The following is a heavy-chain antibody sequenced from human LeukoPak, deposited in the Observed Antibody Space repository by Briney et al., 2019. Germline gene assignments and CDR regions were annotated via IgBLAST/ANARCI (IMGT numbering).Heavy chain of an antibody. Sequence: PSETLSLTCAVYGGSFSGYYWSWIRQPPGKGLEWIGEINHSGSTNYNPSLKSRVTISVDTSKNQFSLKLSSVTAADTAVYYCARGGEAAVGPGFMDYWGKETRVTVSS. CDR1: GGSFSGYY. CDR2: INHSGST. V-gene: IGHV4-34*01. J-gene: IGHJ4*02. CDR3: ARGGEAAVGPGFMDY. D-gene: IGHD6-13*01.